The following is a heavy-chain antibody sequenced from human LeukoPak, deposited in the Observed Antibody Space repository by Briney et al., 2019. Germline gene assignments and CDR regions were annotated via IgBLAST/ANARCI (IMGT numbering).Heavy chain of an antibody. V-gene: IGHV3-20*04. Sequence: SGGSLRLSCAASGFTFDEYTMSWVRQVPGKGLEWVSGINWNGGSTGYADSVKGRFTISRDNAKNSLYLQMNSLRVEDTALYYCARDWFTRLGELSPDRAFDYWGQGTLVTVSS. CDR2: INWNGGST. D-gene: IGHD3-16*02. J-gene: IGHJ4*02. CDR1: GFTFDEYT. CDR3: ARDWFTRLGELSPDRAFDY.